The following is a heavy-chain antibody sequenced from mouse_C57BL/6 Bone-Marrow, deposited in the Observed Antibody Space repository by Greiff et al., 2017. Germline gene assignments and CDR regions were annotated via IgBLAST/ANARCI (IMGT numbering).Heavy chain of an antibody. J-gene: IGHJ3*01. CDR3: ARSRVGGFAY. CDR1: GYAFTNYL. CDR2: INPGRGGT. Sequence: QVQLQQSGAELVRPGTSVKVSCKASGYAFTNYLIEWVKQRPGQGLEWIGVINPGRGGTNYNEKFKGKATLTADKSSSTAYMQLSSLTSEDSAVYFCARSRVGGFAYWGQGTLVTVSA. V-gene: IGHV1-54*01. D-gene: IGHD1-1*01.